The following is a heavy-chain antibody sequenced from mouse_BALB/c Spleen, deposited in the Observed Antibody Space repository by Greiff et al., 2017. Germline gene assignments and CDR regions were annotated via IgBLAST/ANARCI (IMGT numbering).Heavy chain of an antibody. CDR3: ATDGYYVGYYAMDY. V-gene: IGHV3-6*02. CDR1: GYSITSGYY. D-gene: IGHD2-3*01. J-gene: IGHJ4*01. Sequence: VQLKESGPGLVKPSQSLSLTCSVTGYSITSGYYWNWIRQFPGNKLEWMGYISYDGSNNYNPSLKNRISITRDTSKNQFFLKLNSVTTEDTATYYCATDGYYVGYYAMDYWGQGTSVTVSS. CDR2: ISYDGSN.